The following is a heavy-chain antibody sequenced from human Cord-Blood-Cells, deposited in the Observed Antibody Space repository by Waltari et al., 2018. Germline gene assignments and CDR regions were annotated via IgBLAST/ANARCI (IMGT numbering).Heavy chain of an antibody. J-gene: IGHJ6*02. Sequence: QVQLVQSGAEVKKPGASVKVSCKASGYTFTGYYMHWVRQAPGQGLEWMGRINPNSGGTNYAQKFQGRVTMTRDTSISTVYMELSRLRSDDTAVYYCARDCGGDCYGYYYYGMDVWGQGTTVTVSS. V-gene: IGHV1-2*06. CDR1: GYTFTGYY. CDR2: INPNSGGT. D-gene: IGHD2-21*01. CDR3: ARDCGGDCYGYYYYGMDV.